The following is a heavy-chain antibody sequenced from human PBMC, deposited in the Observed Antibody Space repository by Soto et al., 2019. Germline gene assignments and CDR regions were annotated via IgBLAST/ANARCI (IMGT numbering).Heavy chain of an antibody. J-gene: IGHJ3*02. CDR3: ARGGGTGAFDI. Sequence: SETLSLTCAVSGGSISSGGYSWSWIRQPPGKGLEWIGYIYHSGSTYYNPSLKSRVTISVDRSKNQFSLKLSSVTAADTAVYYCARGGGTGAFDIWGQGTMVT. V-gene: IGHV4-30-2*01. D-gene: IGHD3-16*01. CDR2: IYHSGST. CDR1: GGSISSGGYS.